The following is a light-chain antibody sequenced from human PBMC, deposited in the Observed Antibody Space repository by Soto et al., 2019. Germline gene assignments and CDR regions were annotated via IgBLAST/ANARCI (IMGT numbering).Light chain of an antibody. CDR2: DAS. Sequence: DIQMTQSPSSLSASVGDRVTITFQASQDINNFLNWYQQKPGKAPKLLIYDASNLETGVPSRFSGSGSGTDFTFTISSLQPEDIATYYCQQYDNLPPFTFGQGTRLAIK. J-gene: IGKJ5*01. CDR1: QDINNF. V-gene: IGKV1-33*01. CDR3: QQYDNLPPFT.